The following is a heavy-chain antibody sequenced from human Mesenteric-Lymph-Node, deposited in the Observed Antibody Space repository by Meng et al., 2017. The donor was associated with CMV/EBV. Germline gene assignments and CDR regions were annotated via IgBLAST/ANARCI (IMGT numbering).Heavy chain of an antibody. D-gene: IGHD3-10*01. CDR1: GFTFSSYS. J-gene: IGHJ4*02. CDR3: ARRAPGAWDFDS. CDR2: ISSSSSYI. Sequence: GGSLRLSCAASGFTFSSYSMNWVRQAPGKGLEWVSSISSSSSYIYYADSVKGRFTISRDNAKNSLYLQMNSLRAEDTAVYFCARRAPGAWDFDSWGQGTLVTVSS. V-gene: IGHV3-21*01.